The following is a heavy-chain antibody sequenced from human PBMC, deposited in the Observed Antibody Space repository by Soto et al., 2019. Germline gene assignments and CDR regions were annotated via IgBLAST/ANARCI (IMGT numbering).Heavy chain of an antibody. CDR3: ARTARVPDF. V-gene: IGHV4-59*01. CDR2: IYHTGVT. J-gene: IGHJ4*02. Sequence: SETLSLTCTVSGASITTYYWSWFRQPPGQGLESLGYIYHTGVTNSNPSLRGRLSISIDTAKNQFSLELSSVTSADTAIYYCARTARVPDFWGPGILVTVSS. CDR1: GASITTYY. D-gene: IGHD2-2*01.